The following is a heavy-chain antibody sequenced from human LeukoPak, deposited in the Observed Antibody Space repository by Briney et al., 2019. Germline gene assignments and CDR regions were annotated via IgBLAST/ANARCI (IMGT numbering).Heavy chain of an antibody. V-gene: IGHV1-3*01. Sequence: ASVKVCCKASGYTFTSYAMHWVRQAPGQRLEWMGWINAGNGNTKYSQKFQGRVTITRDTSASTAHTELGSLRSEDTAVYYCARAKDTTMIGMDVWGQGTTVIVSS. J-gene: IGHJ6*02. CDR1: GYTFTSYA. CDR3: ARAKDTTMIGMDV. CDR2: INAGNGNT. D-gene: IGHD3-22*01.